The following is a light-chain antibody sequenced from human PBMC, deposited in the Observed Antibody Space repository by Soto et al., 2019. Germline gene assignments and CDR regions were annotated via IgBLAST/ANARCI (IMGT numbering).Light chain of an antibody. V-gene: IGLV1-40*01. CDR3: CSYTGSSTNWV. Sequence: QSVLTQPPSVSGAPGQRITISCTGSNSNIGAGYDVHWYQHLPGTAPKLLIFGNKNRPSGVPDRFSGSKSGNTASLTISGLQAEDEADYYCCSYTGSSTNWVFGGGTKLTVL. J-gene: IGLJ3*02. CDR2: GNK. CDR1: NSNIGAGYD.